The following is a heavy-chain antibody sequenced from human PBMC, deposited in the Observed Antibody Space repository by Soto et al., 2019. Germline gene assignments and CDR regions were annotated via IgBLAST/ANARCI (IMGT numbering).Heavy chain of an antibody. V-gene: IGHV1-18*01. CDR1: GYNFRSYG. D-gene: IGHD3-10*01. J-gene: IGHJ6*02. CDR3: ERSSIFGASSDGMDV. CDR2: ISGYNGDI. Sequence: ASVEVSCKASGYNFRSYGINWVRQAPGQGLEWLAWISGYNGDIHYAQNLQGRVTMTKDSSTNTAYMELRTLRSDDTAVYYCERSSIFGASSDGMDVWGQGTTVTVSS.